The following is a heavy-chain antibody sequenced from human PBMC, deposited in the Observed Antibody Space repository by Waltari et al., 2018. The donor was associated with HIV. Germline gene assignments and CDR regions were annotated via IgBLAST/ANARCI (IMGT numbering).Heavy chain of an antibody. D-gene: IGHD4-4*01. CDR2: MRYDGTNK. Sequence: QVQLVESGGGVVQPGGSLRLSCAASGFTFTGYDIHWVRQAPGKGLELVAFMRYDGTNKYYAYAVKDRFTISRDNSKNSLYLQMNSLRAEDTALYYCAKEGATLTTSAYFYYYGMDVWGQGTTVTVSS. V-gene: IGHV3-30*02. J-gene: IGHJ6*02. CDR1: GFTFTGYD. CDR3: AKEGATLTTSAYFYYYGMDV.